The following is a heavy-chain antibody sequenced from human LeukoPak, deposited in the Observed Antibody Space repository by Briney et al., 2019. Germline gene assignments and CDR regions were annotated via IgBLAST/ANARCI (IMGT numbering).Heavy chain of an antibody. D-gene: IGHD5-12*01. J-gene: IGHJ4*02. CDR3: TTHSGYDYLSDY. CDR1: GFTFRDYF. V-gene: IGHV3-15*01. Sequence: GGSLRLSCAASGFTFRDYFMSWIRQAPGKGLEWVGRIKSKTDGGTTDYAAPVKGRFTISSDDSKNTLYLEMNSLKTEDTAVYYCTTHSGYDYLSDYWGQGTLVTVSS. CDR2: IKSKTDGGTT.